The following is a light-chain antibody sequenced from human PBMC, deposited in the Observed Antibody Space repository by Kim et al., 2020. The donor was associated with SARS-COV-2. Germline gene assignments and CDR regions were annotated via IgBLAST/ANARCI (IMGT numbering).Light chain of an antibody. Sequence: DIQRTQSPSSLPASVGDRVTITCQASQDISNYLNWYQQKPGKAPTLVIYDASNLETGVPSRFSGSGFGTDFSFTISSLQPEDIETYYCQQFDNLPYTFGQGTKLEI. CDR3: QQFDNLPYT. CDR2: DAS. V-gene: IGKV1-33*01. J-gene: IGKJ2*01. CDR1: QDISNY.